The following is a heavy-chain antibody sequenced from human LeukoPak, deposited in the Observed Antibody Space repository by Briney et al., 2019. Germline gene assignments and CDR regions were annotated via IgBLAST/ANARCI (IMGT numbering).Heavy chain of an antibody. CDR3: ARGLGLVVPAAFQTPPYYYYMDV. D-gene: IGHD2-2*01. Sequence: SETLSLTCTVSGGSISSYYWSWIRQPAGKGLEWIGRIYTSGSTNYNPSLKSRVTMSVDTSKNQFSLKLSSVTAADTAVYYCARGLGLVVPAAFQTPPYYYYMDVWGKGTTVTVSS. CDR2: IYTSGST. J-gene: IGHJ6*03. CDR1: GGSISSYY. V-gene: IGHV4-4*07.